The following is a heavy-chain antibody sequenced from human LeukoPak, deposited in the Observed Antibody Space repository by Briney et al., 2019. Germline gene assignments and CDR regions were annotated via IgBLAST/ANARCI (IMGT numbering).Heavy chain of an antibody. CDR3: ARGRDWFDP. V-gene: IGHV4-59*11. Sequence: SETLSLTRSVSGGSISSHYWSWIRQPPGKGLEWIAYIYYSGNSNSNPSLKSRVTMSVDTSKNQFSLKLSSVTAADTAVYYCARGRDWFDPWGHGTLVTVSS. CDR2: IYYSGNS. CDR1: GGSISSHY. J-gene: IGHJ5*02.